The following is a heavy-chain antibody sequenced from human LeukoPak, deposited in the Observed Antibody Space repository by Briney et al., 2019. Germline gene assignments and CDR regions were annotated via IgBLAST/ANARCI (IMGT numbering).Heavy chain of an antibody. CDR1: GYSFTSYW. Sequence: GESLKISCKGSGYSFTSYWIGWVRQMPGKGLEWMGIIYPGDSDTRYSPSFQGQVTISADKSISTAYPQWSSLKASDTAMYYCARGGCSTSCYTGMDYYYYYGMDVWGQGTTVTVSS. D-gene: IGHD2-2*01. J-gene: IGHJ6*02. CDR3: ARGGCSTSCYTGMDYYYYYGMDV. CDR2: IYPGDSDT. V-gene: IGHV5-51*01.